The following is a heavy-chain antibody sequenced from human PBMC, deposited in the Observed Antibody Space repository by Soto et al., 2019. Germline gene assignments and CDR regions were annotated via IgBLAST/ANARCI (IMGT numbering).Heavy chain of an antibody. Sequence: ASVKVSCKASGYTFTGCYMHWVRQAPGQGLEWMGWINPNSGGTNYAQKFQGRVTMTRDTSISTAYMELSRLRSDDTAVYYCATAVYYDSSGYYSDYWGQGTLVTVSS. CDR3: ATAVYYDSSGYYSDY. D-gene: IGHD3-22*01. J-gene: IGHJ4*02. V-gene: IGHV1-2*02. CDR1: GYTFTGCY. CDR2: INPNSGGT.